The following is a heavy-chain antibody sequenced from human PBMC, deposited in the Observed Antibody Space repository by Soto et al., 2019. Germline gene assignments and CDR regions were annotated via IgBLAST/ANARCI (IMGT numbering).Heavy chain of an antibody. CDR1: GYTFTSYG. CDR2: ISAYNGNT. Sequence: ASVKVSCKASGYTFTSYGISWVRQAPGQGLEWMGWISAYNGNTNYAQKLQGRVTMTTDTSTSTAYMELRSLRSDDTAVYYCARVGYCSSTSCSAIYYYYSYGMDVWGQGTTVPVSS. V-gene: IGHV1-18*01. CDR3: ARVGYCSSTSCSAIYYYYSYGMDV. J-gene: IGHJ6*02. D-gene: IGHD2-2*01.